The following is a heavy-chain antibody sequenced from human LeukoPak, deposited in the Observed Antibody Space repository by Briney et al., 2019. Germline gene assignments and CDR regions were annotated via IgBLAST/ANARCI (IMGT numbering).Heavy chain of an antibody. J-gene: IGHJ3*02. Sequence: SETLSLICTVSGGSISSSSYSWGWIRQSPGKGLEWIGSIYHSGRTYYNPSLKSRLTISVDTSKNQFSLKLNSVTAADTAVYYCARRPRLEYSSSGAFDMWGQGTKVTVSS. CDR2: IYHSGRT. CDR3: ARRPRLEYSSSGAFDM. D-gene: IGHD6-6*01. CDR1: GGSISSSSYS. V-gene: IGHV4-39*01.